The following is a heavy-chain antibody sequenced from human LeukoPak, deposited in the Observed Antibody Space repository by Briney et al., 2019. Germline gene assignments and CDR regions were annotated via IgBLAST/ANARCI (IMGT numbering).Heavy chain of an antibody. V-gene: IGHV3-21*05. J-gene: IGHJ3*02. Sequence: PGGSLRLSCAASGFTFSSYWMSWVRQAPGKGLEWVSYISNDSVDKYYVDSVRGRFTISRDNAKKSMYLQMSGLRVEDTAVYYCARRDWVSGAVRAFDIWGQGTMVTVSS. CDR2: ISNDSVDK. CDR1: GFTFSSYW. CDR3: ARRDWVSGAVRAFDI. D-gene: IGHD3-3*01.